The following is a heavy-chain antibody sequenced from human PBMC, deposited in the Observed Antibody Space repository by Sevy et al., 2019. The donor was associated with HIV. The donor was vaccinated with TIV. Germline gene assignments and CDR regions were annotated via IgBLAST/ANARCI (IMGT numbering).Heavy chain of an antibody. CDR3: ARDRPNYNDSSGLVLGY. Sequence: GGSLRLSCAASGFTFSSYWMSWVRQAPGKGLEWVANIKQDGSEKYYVDSVKGRFTISRDNAKNSLYLQMNSLRAEDTAVYYSARDRPNYNDSSGLVLGYWGQGTLVTVSS. J-gene: IGHJ4*02. CDR2: IKQDGSEK. V-gene: IGHV3-7*01. D-gene: IGHD3-22*01. CDR1: GFTFSSYW.